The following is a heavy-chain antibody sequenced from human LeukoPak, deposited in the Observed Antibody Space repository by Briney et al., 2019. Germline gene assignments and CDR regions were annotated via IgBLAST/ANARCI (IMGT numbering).Heavy chain of an antibody. CDR2: INSDGSSR. J-gene: IGHJ6*02. D-gene: IGHD4-17*01. CDR1: GFTFSSYW. V-gene: IGHV3-74*01. Sequence: PGGSLRLSCAASGFTFSSYWMHWVRQAPGKGLVWVSRINSDGSSRSYADSVKGRFTISRDNAKNTLYLQMNSLRVEDMAVYYCAKDISHGDPPYYYYGMDVWGQGTTVTVSS. CDR3: AKDISHGDPPYYYYGMDV.